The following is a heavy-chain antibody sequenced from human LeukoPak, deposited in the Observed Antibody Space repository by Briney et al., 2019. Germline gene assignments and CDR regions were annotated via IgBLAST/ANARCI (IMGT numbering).Heavy chain of an antibody. CDR2: TFYSGST. D-gene: IGHD3-3*01. CDR3: ARRTDFWSGLINY. V-gene: IGHV4-39*01. J-gene: IGHJ4*02. Sequence: TSETLSLTCTVSGGSISSSSYYWGWIRQPPGKGLEWIGSTFYSGSTYYNPSLKSRVTISVDTSKYQFSLKLSSVTAADTAVYYCARRTDFWSGLINYWGQGTLVTVSS. CDR1: GGSISSSSYY.